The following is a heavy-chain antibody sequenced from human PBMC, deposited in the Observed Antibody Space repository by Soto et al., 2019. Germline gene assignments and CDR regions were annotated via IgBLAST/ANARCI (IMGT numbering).Heavy chain of an antibody. Sequence: ASVKVSCKASGYTFTSYGISWVRQAPGQGLEWMGWISAGNGNTKYSQKFQGRVTITRDTSASTAYMELSSLRSEDTAVYYCARGIGDYDFWSGYYTGYFDYWGQGTLVTVSS. CDR2: ISAGNGNT. CDR3: ARGIGDYDFWSGYYTGYFDY. CDR1: GYTFTSYG. V-gene: IGHV1-18*01. D-gene: IGHD3-3*01. J-gene: IGHJ4*02.